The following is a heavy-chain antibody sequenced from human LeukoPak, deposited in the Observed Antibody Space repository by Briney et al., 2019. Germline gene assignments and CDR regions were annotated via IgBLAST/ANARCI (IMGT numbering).Heavy chain of an antibody. J-gene: IGHJ4*02. CDR2: IFGSGGSA. Sequence: GGSLRLSCAASGFTFGSYAMYWVRQAPGKGLEWVSGIFGSGGSAHYADSVKGRFTISRDNSKNTLYLQMNSLRAEDTAVYYCAKDVAYYYGSEKPWDDYWGQGTLVTVSS. CDR1: GFTFGSYA. CDR3: AKDVAYYYGSEKPWDDY. D-gene: IGHD3-10*01. V-gene: IGHV3-23*01.